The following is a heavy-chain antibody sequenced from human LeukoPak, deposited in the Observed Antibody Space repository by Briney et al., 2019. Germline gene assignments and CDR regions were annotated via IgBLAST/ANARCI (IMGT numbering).Heavy chain of an antibody. CDR3: ARNRVYYDSSAYSYDAFDI. J-gene: IGHJ3*02. CDR1: GFTFSSYS. V-gene: IGHV3-7*01. CDR2: IKQDGSAE. Sequence: GGSLRLSCAASGFTFSSYSMNWVRQAPGKGLEWVANIKQDGSAEYYVDSVRGRFTISRDNAKNSLYLQMNSLGAEDTAVYYCARNRVYYDSSAYSYDAFDIWGQGTVVTVSS. D-gene: IGHD3-22*01.